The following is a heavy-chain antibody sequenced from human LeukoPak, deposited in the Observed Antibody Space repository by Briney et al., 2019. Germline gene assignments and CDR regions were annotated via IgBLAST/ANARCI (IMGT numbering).Heavy chain of an antibody. J-gene: IGHJ4*02. CDR1: GFTFSSYS. D-gene: IGHD4/OR15-4a*01. CDR3: ASEGGWGAYYFDY. Sequence: GGSLRLSCAASGFTFSSYSMNWVRQAPGEGLEWVSSISSSSSYIYYADSVKGRFTISRDNAKNSQYLQMNSLRAEDTAVYYCASEGGWGAYYFDYWGQGTLVTVSS. V-gene: IGHV3-21*01. CDR2: ISSSSSYI.